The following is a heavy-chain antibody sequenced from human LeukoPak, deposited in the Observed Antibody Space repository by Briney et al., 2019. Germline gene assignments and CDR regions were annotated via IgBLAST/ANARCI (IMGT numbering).Heavy chain of an antibody. V-gene: IGHV3-48*02. CDR3: ARDGGYCSSTNCHLDY. CDR1: GFTFSTYW. Sequence: PGGSLRLSCAASGFTFSTYWMHWARQAPGKGLEWVSYISSSSSTIYYADSVKGRFIISRDNAKKSLYLHMNSLRDEDTAVYYCARDGGYCSSTNCHLDYWGQGTLVTVSS. D-gene: IGHD2-2*01. J-gene: IGHJ4*02. CDR2: ISSSSSTI.